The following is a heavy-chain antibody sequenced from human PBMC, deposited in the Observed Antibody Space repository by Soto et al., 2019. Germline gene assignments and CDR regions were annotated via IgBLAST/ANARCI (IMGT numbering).Heavy chain of an antibody. J-gene: IGHJ3*02. CDR2: ISAYNGNT. CDR1: GYTFTSYG. V-gene: IGHV1-18*01. D-gene: IGHD3-22*01. Sequence: GASVKVSCKASGYTFTSYGISWLRQSPGQGLEWMGWISAYNGNTNYAQKLQGRVTMTTDTSTSTAYMELRSLRSDDTAVYYCARGNPYYYDSSGSRYPFDIWGQGTMVTVSS. CDR3: ARGNPYYYDSSGSRYPFDI.